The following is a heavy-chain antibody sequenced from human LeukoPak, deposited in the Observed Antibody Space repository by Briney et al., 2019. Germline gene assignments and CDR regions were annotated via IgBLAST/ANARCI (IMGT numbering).Heavy chain of an antibody. D-gene: IGHD5-18*01. CDR1: GFTFSSYW. V-gene: IGHV3-74*01. Sequence: PGGSLRLSCAASGFTFSSYWMHWVRQAPGKGLVWVPRINSDGSSTSYADSVKGRFTISRDNAKNTLYLQMNSLRAEDTAVYYCARAGYSYGYVNWGSRVDDLDYWGQGTLVTVSS. CDR2: INSDGSST. CDR3: ARAGYSYGYVNWGSRVDDLDY. J-gene: IGHJ4*02.